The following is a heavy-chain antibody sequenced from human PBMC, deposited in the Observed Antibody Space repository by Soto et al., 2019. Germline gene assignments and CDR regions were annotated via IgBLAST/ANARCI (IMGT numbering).Heavy chain of an antibody. Sequence: QVQLQESGPGLVKPSQTLSLTCTVSGGSISSGGYYWSWIRQHPGKGLEWLGYIYYSGSTYYNPSLKSRVTISVDTSKNQFSLKLSSVTAADTAVYYCAGLAVVAATFFDYWGQGTLVTVSS. CDR3: AGLAVVAATFFDY. CDR1: GGSISSGGYY. J-gene: IGHJ4*02. V-gene: IGHV4-31*03. D-gene: IGHD2-15*01. CDR2: IYYSGST.